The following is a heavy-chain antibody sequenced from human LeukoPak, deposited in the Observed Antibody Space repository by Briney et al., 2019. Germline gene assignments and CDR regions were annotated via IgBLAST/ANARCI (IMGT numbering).Heavy chain of an antibody. J-gene: IGHJ5*01. CDR3: ARGFMSYLDS. V-gene: IGHV6-1*01. CDR1: GDSVSGNSVA. D-gene: IGHD3-10*01. CDR2: TYYRSKWYS. Sequence: SQTLTLTCAISGDSVSGNSVAWNWIRQSPSRGLECLGRTYYRSKWYSDYAVSVKSRITINPDTSKNQFSLQLNSATPEDTAIYFCARGFMSYLDSWGQGTLVTVSS.